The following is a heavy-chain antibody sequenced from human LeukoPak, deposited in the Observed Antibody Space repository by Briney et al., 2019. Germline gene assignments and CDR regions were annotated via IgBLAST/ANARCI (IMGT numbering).Heavy chain of an antibody. Sequence: GESLKISRKGSGYSFTSYWIGRVRQMPGKGLEWMGIIYPGDSDTRYSPSFQGQVTISADKSISTPYLQWSSLKASDTAMYYCERFKMVQGKWFDPWGQGTLVTVSS. CDR3: ERFKMVQGKWFDP. CDR2: IYPGDSDT. J-gene: IGHJ5*02. D-gene: IGHD1-1*01. V-gene: IGHV5-51*01. CDR1: GYSFTSYW.